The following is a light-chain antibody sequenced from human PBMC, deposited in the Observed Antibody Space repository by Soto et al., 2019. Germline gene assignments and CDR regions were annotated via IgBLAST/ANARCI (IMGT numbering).Light chain of an antibody. CDR2: DAS. CDR1: QSVSSY. J-gene: IGKJ1*01. CDR3: QQRSNWPPWT. V-gene: IGKV3-11*01. Sequence: EIVLTQSPATLSLSPGERATLSCRASQSVSSYLAWYQQKPGQAPRLLIYDASNMATGIPARFSGSGSGTDFTLTISSLEPEDFAVYYGQQRSNWPPWTFGQGTKVEIK.